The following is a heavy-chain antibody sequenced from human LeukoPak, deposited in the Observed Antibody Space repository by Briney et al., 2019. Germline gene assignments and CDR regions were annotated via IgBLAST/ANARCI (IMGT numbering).Heavy chain of an antibody. D-gene: IGHD6-6*01. CDR2: ISAYNGNT. CDR1: GYTFTSYG. Sequence: ASVKVSCKASGYTFTSYGISWVRQAPGQGLEWMGWISAYNGNTNYAQKLQGRVTMTTDTSTSTAYMELRSLRSDDTAVYYCGRDQSIAARLEWFDPWGQGTLVTVSS. J-gene: IGHJ5*02. V-gene: IGHV1-18*01. CDR3: GRDQSIAARLEWFDP.